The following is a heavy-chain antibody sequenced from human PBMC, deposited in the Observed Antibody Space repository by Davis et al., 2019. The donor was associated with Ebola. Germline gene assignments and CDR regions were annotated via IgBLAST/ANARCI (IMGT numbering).Heavy chain of an antibody. J-gene: IGHJ6*02. Sequence: GGSLRLSCAASGFTFSSYGMHWVRQAPGKGLEWVAVIWYDGSNKYYADSVKGRFTISRDNSKNTLYLQMNSLRAEDTAVYYCARVQEDIVVVPAAPYYYYYYGMDVWGQGTTVTVSS. CDR2: IWYDGSNK. V-gene: IGHV3-33*01. CDR1: GFTFSSYG. D-gene: IGHD2-2*01. CDR3: ARVQEDIVVVPAAPYYYYYYGMDV.